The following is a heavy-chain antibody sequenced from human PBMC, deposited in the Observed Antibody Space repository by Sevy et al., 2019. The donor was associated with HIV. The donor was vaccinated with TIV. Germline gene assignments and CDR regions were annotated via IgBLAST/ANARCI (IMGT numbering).Heavy chain of an antibody. J-gene: IGHJ6*02. CDR3: AREWMPYYYGMDV. D-gene: IGHD5-12*01. V-gene: IGHV3-53*01. CDR1: GFTVSSNY. CDR2: IYSGGST. Sequence: GGSLRLSCAASGFTVSSNYMSWVRQAPGKGLEWVSVIYSGGSTYYADSVKGRFTISRDNSKNTLYLQMNSLRAEDTAVYYCAREWMPYYYGMDVLGQGTSVTVSS.